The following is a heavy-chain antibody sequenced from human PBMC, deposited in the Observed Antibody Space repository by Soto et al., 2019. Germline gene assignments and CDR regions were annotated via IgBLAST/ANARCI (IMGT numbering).Heavy chain of an antibody. CDR3: ARTDIVLMVYAFLFDY. CDR2: IYYSGST. Sequence: PSETLSLTCTVSGGSISSSSYYWGWIRQPPGKGLEWIGSIYYSGSTYYNPSLKSRVTISVDTSKNQFSLKLSSVTAADTAVYYCARTDIVLMVYAFLFDYWGQGTLVTVS. D-gene: IGHD2-8*01. J-gene: IGHJ4*02. CDR1: GGSISSSSYY. V-gene: IGHV4-39*01.